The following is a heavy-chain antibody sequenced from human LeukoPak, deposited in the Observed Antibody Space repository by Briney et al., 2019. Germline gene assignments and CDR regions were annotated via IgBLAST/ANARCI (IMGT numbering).Heavy chain of an antibody. Sequence: GGSLRLSCAASGFALSSHWMTWVRQVPGRGPEWVANVNRDGSETYYLDSVKGRFTISKDNAKNSLYLQMNSLRAEDTALYHCARSNGMDVWGQGTTVIVSS. D-gene: IGHD2/OR15-2a*01. CDR1: GFALSSHW. V-gene: IGHV3-7*03. CDR3: ARSNGMDV. J-gene: IGHJ6*02. CDR2: VNRDGSET.